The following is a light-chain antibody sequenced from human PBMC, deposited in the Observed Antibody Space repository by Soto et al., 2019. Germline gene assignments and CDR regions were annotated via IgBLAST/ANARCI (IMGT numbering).Light chain of an antibody. J-gene: IGLJ1*01. CDR1: SSDVGADNY. Sequence: QSALPQPPSASESPGQSVTISCTGVSSDVGADNYVSWYQQHPGKAPKLMIYEVSNRPSGVSDRFSGSKSGSTASLTISGLQADDEADYYCSSYTTNSAPFVFXTGTKVTVL. V-gene: IGLV2-14*01. CDR3: SSYTTNSAPFV. CDR2: EVS.